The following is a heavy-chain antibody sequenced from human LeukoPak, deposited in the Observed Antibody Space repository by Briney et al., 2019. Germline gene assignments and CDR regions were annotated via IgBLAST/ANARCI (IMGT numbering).Heavy chain of an antibody. V-gene: IGHV5-51*01. CDR2: ICPAASDT. CDR1: GYSFTSYW. D-gene: IGHD1-26*01. J-gene: IGHJ3*02. CDR3: ASTNSGSRYDTFDI. Sequence: GESLKISCKGSGYSFTSYWIGWVRQMPGKGLEWMGVICPAASDTRYSPSFEGQVTISAEKSISTAYLQWSSLKASDTAMYYCASTNSGSRYDTFDIWGQGTPVTVSS.